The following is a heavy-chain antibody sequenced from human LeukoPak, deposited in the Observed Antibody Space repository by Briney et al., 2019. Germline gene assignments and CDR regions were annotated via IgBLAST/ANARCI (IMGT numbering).Heavy chain of an antibody. CDR3: ARGDLSCHGSGSYCAFDI. V-gene: IGHV4-59*08. Sequence: SETLSLTCTVSGGSINTYYWSWIRQPPGKGLEWIGFIYYTESTHYNPSLRSRVTISVDTSKNQFSLKLTSVTAAVTAVYYCARGDLSCHGSGSYCAFDIWGQGTMVTVSS. CDR2: IYYTEST. D-gene: IGHD3-10*01. CDR1: GGSINTYY. J-gene: IGHJ3*02.